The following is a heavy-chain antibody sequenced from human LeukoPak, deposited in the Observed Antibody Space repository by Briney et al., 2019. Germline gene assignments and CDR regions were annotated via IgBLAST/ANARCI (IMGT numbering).Heavy chain of an antibody. J-gene: IGHJ4*02. V-gene: IGHV3-23*01. Sequence: GGSLRLSCAASGFTFSSYAMSWVRQAPGKGLEWVSAISGSGGSTYYADSVKGRFTISRDNSKNTLYLQMNSLRAEDTAVYYCAKSYRRGWFGELYVYFGYWGQGTLVTVSS. D-gene: IGHD3-10*01. CDR2: ISGSGGST. CDR1: GFTFSSYA. CDR3: AKSYRRGWFGELYVYFGY.